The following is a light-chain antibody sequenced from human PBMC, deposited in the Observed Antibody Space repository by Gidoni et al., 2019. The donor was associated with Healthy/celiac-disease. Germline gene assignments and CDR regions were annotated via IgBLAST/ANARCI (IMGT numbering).Light chain of an antibody. Sequence: DIQMTQSPSTLSASVGDRVTITCRASQSISSWLAWYQQKPGKAPKLLIYKASSLEIGVPSRFSGSGSGTEFTLTINSLQPDDFATYYCQQYKSYWTFGQGTKVEIK. CDR1: QSISSW. CDR2: KAS. V-gene: IGKV1-5*03. CDR3: QQYKSYWT. J-gene: IGKJ1*01.